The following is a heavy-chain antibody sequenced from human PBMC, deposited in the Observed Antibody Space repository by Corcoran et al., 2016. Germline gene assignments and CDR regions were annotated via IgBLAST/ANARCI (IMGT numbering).Heavy chain of an antibody. V-gene: IGHV3-23*01. Sequence: EVQLFESGEGLVQPGGSLRLSCAASGFIFSSYAMSWVRQAPGKGLEWVSTISGSGGSTHYADSVKGRFTISRDNSKSTLYLQMNSLRDQDTALYYCAKAPSRCSCGICHPQFGYWGQGTLVTVSS. CDR3: AKAPSRCSCGICHPQFGY. J-gene: IGHJ4*02. CDR2: ISGSGGST. D-gene: IGHD2-15*01. CDR1: GFIFSSYA.